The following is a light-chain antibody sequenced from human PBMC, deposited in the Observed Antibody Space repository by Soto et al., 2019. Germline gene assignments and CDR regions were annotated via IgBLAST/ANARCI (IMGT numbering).Light chain of an antibody. CDR2: RNN. CDR3: AACDDTLSAFYV. Sequence: QSVLTQSPSPSGTPGQRVTISCSGSSSNIASNFVYWYHQLPGTAPKLLLYRNNQWPSGVPDRFSGSNSGTSASLAISEFRPEDEADFYCAACDDTLSAFYVFGTGTKLTVL. CDR1: SSNIASNF. V-gene: IGLV1-47*01. J-gene: IGLJ1*01.